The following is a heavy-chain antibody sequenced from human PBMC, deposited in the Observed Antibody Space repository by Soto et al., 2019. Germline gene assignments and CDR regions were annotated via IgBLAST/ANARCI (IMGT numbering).Heavy chain of an antibody. CDR2: IIPIFGTA. D-gene: IGHD2-21*02. V-gene: IGHV1-69*01. J-gene: IGHJ6*02. CDR3: VSQPHIVVVTATLYYYYGMDV. Sequence: QVQLVQSGAEVKKPGSSVKVSCKASGGTFSSYAISWVRQAPGQGLEWMGGIIPIFGTANYAQKFQGRVTITADESTSTAYMELSSLRSEDTAVYYCVSQPHIVVVTATLYYYYGMDVWGQGTTVTVSS. CDR1: GGTFSSYA.